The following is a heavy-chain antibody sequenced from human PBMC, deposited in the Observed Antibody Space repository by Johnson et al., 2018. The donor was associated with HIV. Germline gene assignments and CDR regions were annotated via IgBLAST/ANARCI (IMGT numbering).Heavy chain of an antibody. D-gene: IGHD3-3*01. J-gene: IGHJ3*01. Sequence: QVQLVESGGGVVQPGRSLRLSCAASQFTFSNFGMHWVRQAPGKGLEWVAVISYDGSNKYYADSVKGRFTISRDNSKNTLYLQMNTLRAEDTAVYYCAKSEGVYYNFWSGTTGAFDLWRQGTMVTVSS. CDR2: ISYDGSNK. CDR1: QFTFSNFG. CDR3: AKSEGVYYNFWSGTTGAFDL. V-gene: IGHV3-30*18.